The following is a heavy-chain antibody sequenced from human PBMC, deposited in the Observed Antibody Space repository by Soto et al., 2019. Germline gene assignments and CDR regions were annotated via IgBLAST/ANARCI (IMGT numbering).Heavy chain of an antibody. D-gene: IGHD6-13*01. CDR1: GYTFTGYY. V-gene: IGHV1-2*04. CDR3: ARGTSPTAAGEHIDY. CDR2: INPNSGGT. J-gene: IGHJ4*02. Sequence: QVQLVQSGAEVKKPGASVKVSCKASGYTFTGYYMHWVRQAPGQGLEWMGWINPNSGGTNYAQKFQGWVTMTRETSISTAYMELSRLRSDDTAVYYCARGTSPTAAGEHIDYWGQGTLVTVSS.